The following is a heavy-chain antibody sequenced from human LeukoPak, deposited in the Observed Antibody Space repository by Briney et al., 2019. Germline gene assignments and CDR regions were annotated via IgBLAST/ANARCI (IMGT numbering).Heavy chain of an antibody. CDR2: IYPGDSDT. D-gene: IGHD3-22*01. J-gene: IGHJ4*02. CDR1: GYSFTSYW. CDR3: ARKLGPNYFDSSAFDY. Sequence: GEALQISCKGSGYSFTSYWIGWGRRMPGKGLEGRGIIYPGDSDTRYSPSFQGQVTISADKSISTAYLQWSSLKASDTAMYYCARKLGPNYFDSSAFDYWGQGTLVTVSS. V-gene: IGHV5-51*01.